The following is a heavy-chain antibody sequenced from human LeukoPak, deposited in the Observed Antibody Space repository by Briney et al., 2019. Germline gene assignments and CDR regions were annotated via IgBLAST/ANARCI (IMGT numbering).Heavy chain of an antibody. J-gene: IGHJ5*02. Sequence: PGGSLRLSCAASGFTLSSYALSWVRQAPGKGLDWVSALSAGGGSTYYADSVKGRFTISRDNSKNTLYLQMNSLRAEDTAVYYCARDEYGDYGCDRWGQGTLLTVSS. CDR3: ARDEYGDYGCDR. CDR2: LSAGGGST. V-gene: IGHV3-23*01. D-gene: IGHD4-17*01. CDR1: GFTLSSYA.